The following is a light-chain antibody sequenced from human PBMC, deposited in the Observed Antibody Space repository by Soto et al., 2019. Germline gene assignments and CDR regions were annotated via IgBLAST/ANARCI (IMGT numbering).Light chain of an antibody. Sequence: EIVLTQSPATLSLSPGERATLSCRASQSVSSYLAWYQQKPGQAPRLLIYDASNRATDFPARFSGSGSGTDFTLTISSLEPEEFAVDYCQQRRNWPRTFGKGTKLEIK. CDR1: QSVSSY. CDR2: DAS. V-gene: IGKV3-11*01. J-gene: IGKJ2*01. CDR3: QQRRNWPRT.